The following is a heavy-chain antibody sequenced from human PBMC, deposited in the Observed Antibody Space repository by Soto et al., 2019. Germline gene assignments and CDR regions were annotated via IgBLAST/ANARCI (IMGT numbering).Heavy chain of an antibody. V-gene: IGHV4-59*01. Sequence: KPSETLSLTCTVSSGSISSYNWNWVRQPPGKGLEWIGFINYSGSTHYNPSLKSRVTISLDTSKNQFSLKLNSVTAADTAVYYCARENYYALGYWGPGTLVTVSS. D-gene: IGHD3-10*01. CDR3: ARENYYALGY. CDR1: SGSISSYN. CDR2: INYSGST. J-gene: IGHJ4*02.